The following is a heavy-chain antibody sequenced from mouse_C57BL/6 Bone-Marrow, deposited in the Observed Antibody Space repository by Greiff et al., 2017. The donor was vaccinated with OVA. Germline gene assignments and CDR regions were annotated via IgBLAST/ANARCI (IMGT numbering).Heavy chain of an antibody. V-gene: IGHV5-9-1*02. J-gene: IGHJ2*01. Sequence: EVKLVESGEGLVKPGGSLKLSCAASGFTFSSYAMSWVRQTPEKRLEWVAYISSGGDYIYYAETVKGRFTISRDNARNTLYLQMSSLKSEDTAMYYFTRTLRPYYFDYWGQGTTLTVSS. D-gene: IGHD1-1*01. CDR2: ISSGGDYI. CDR1: GFTFSSYA. CDR3: TRTLRPYYFDY.